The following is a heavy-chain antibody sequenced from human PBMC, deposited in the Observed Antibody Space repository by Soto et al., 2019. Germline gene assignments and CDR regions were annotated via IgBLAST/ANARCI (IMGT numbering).Heavy chain of an antibody. CDR3: AREDGGKAARSKGYCGMDV. CDR2: IWYDGSNK. D-gene: IGHD6-6*01. V-gene: IGHV3-33*01. CDR1: GFTFSSYC. J-gene: IGHJ6*02. Sequence: QVQLVESGGGVVQPGRSLRLSCAASGFTFSSYCMHWVRQAPGKGLEWVAVIWYDGSNKYYADSVNGRFSISRDNSKNTLYLQMNSLRADDRAVYYCAREDGGKAARSKGYCGMDVWGQGTTVNVSS.